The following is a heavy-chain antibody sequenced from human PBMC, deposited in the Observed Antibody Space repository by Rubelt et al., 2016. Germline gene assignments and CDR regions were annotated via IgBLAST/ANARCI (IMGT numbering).Heavy chain of an antibody. CDR2: LSGSGGSR. J-gene: IGHJ3*01. Sequence: EVHLLESGGGLVQPGGSLRLSCAASEFTFSSYAMSWVRQAPGKGLEWVSALSGSGGSRYYADSVKGRFTISRDNSKNTVYLQRNSLGAEDTAVHYCAKAYYDNSGLYHDAFDLWGQGTMVTVSS. D-gene: IGHD3-22*01. CDR3: AKAYYDNSGLYHDAFDL. V-gene: IGHV3-23*01. CDR1: EFTFSSYA.